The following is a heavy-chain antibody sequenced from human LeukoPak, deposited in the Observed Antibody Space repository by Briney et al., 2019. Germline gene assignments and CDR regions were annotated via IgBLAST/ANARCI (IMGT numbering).Heavy chain of an antibody. CDR3: AKDIGIAVAGTGYYFDY. D-gene: IGHD6-19*01. V-gene: IGHV3-30*18. J-gene: IGHJ4*02. Sequence: GGSLRLSCAASGFTFSDYYMSWIRQAPGKGLEWVAVISYDGSNKYYADSVKGRFTISRDNSRNTLYLQMNSLRAEDTAVYYCAKDIGIAVAGTGYYFDYWGQGTLVTVSS. CDR2: ISYDGSNK. CDR1: GFTFSDYY.